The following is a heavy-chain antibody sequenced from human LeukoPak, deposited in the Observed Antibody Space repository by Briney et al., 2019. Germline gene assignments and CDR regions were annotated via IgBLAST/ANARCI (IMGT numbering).Heavy chain of an antibody. CDR1: GGSISSSSYY. V-gene: IGHV4-39*02. Sequence: SETLSLTCTVSGGSISSSSYYWGWIRQPPGKGLEWIGSIYYSGSTCYNPSLKSRVTISVDTSKNQFSLKLSSVTAADTAVYYCARDRVIVGATNFDYWGQGTLVTVSS. CDR3: ARDRVIVGATNFDY. CDR2: IYYSGST. D-gene: IGHD1-26*01. J-gene: IGHJ4*02.